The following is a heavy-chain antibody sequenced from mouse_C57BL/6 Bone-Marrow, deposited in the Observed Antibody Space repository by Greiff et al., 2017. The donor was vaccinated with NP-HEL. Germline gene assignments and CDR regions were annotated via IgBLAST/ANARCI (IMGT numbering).Heavy chain of an antibody. D-gene: IGHD1-1*01. V-gene: IGHV1-64*01. CDR3: ARDPHYYGSSYGYFDV. J-gene: IGHJ1*03. CDR1: GYTFTSYW. CDR2: IHPNSGST. Sequence: QVHVKQPGAELVKPGASVKLSCKASGYTFTSYWMHWVKQRPGQGLEWIGMIHPNSGSTNYNEKFKSKATLTVDKSSSTAYMQLSSLTSEDSAVYYCARDPHYYGSSYGYFDVWGTGTTVTVSS.